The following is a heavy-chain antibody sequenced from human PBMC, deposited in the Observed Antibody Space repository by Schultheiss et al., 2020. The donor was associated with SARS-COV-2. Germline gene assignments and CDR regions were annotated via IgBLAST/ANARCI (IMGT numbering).Heavy chain of an antibody. CDR3: ARVGACSGGSCPG. CDR2: INPNSGGT. Sequence: GGSLKISCKASGYTFTSYYMHWVRQAPGQGLEWMGWINPNSGGTNYAQKFQGRVTMTRDTSISTAYMELSRLRSDDTAVYYCARVGACSGGSCPGWGQGTLVTVSS. D-gene: IGHD2-15*01. V-gene: IGHV1-2*02. CDR1: GYTFTSYY. J-gene: IGHJ4*02.